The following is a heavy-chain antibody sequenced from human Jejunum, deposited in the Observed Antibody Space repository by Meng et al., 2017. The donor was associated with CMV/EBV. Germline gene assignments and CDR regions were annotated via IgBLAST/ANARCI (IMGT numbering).Heavy chain of an antibody. D-gene: IGHD2-2*01. CDR3: VGGNLVVPASDY. Sequence: ARAGFTVSRYWMSWVRQATGKGLEWVANIKQDGSEKYYVDSVKGRFTISRDNAKNSLYLQLNSLRAEDTAVYYCVGGNLVVPASDYWGQGTLVTVSS. CDR1: GFTVSRYW. CDR2: IKQDGSEK. V-gene: IGHV3-7*04. J-gene: IGHJ4*02.